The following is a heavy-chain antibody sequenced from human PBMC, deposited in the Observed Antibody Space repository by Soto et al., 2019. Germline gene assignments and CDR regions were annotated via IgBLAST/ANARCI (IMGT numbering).Heavy chain of an antibody. CDR3: AKGVFVVETAPFDY. CDR1: GFTFSSYG. V-gene: IGHV3-30*18. J-gene: IGHJ4*02. CDR2: ISYDGSNK. D-gene: IGHD2-21*01. Sequence: VGSLRLSCAASGFTFSSYGMHWVRQAPGKGLEWVAVISYDGSNKYYADSVKGRFTISRDNSKNTLYLQMNSLRAEDTAVYYCAKGVFVVETAPFDYWGQGTLVTVSS.